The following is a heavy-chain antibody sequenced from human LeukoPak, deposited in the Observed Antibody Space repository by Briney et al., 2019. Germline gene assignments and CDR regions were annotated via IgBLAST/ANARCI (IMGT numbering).Heavy chain of an antibody. CDR3: ARGEATAMVPDFDY. CDR1: GFTFSSYE. Sequence: PGGSLRLSCAASGFTFSSYEMNWVRQGPGQGLERVSYISSSGSTIYYADSVKGRFTISRDNAKNSLYLQMNSLRAEDTAVYYCARGEATAMVPDFDYWGQGTLVTVSS. V-gene: IGHV3-48*03. J-gene: IGHJ4*02. D-gene: IGHD5-18*01. CDR2: ISSSGSTI.